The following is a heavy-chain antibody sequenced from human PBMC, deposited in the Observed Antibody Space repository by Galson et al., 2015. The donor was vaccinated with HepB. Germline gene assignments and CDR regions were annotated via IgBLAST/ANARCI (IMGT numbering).Heavy chain of an antibody. D-gene: IGHD6-13*01. CDR1: GDSVSSNSAA. CDR2: TYYRSKWHN. V-gene: IGHV6-1*01. CDR3: ARSHSSSWYGRDYYYYGMDV. Sequence: CAISGDSVSSNSAAWNWIRQSPSRGLEWLGRTYYRSKWHNDYAVSVKSRITINPDTSKNQFSLQLNSVTPEDTAVYYCARSHSSSWYGRDYYYYGMDVWGQGTTVTVSS. J-gene: IGHJ6*02.